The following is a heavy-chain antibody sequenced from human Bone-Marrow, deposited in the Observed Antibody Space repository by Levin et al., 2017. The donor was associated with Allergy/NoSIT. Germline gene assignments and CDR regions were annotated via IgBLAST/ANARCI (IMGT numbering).Heavy chain of an antibody. CDR2: ISYDGSNK. Sequence: GESLKISCAASGFTFSSYGMHWVRQAPGKGLEWVAVISYDGSNKYYADSVKGRFTISRDNSKNTLYLQMNSLRAEDTAVYYCAKDRRLDGDYARTNYYYYGMDVWGQGTTVTVSS. J-gene: IGHJ6*02. CDR1: GFTFSSYG. V-gene: IGHV3-30*18. D-gene: IGHD4-17*01. CDR3: AKDRRLDGDYARTNYYYYGMDV.